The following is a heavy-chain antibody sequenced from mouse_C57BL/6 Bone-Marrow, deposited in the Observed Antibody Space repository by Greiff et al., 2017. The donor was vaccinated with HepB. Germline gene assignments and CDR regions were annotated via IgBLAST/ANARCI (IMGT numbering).Heavy chain of an antibody. V-gene: IGHV14-3*01. J-gene: IGHJ3*01. CDR3: ASLFITTVVAKAY. CDR2: IDPANGNT. D-gene: IGHD1-1*01. CDR1: GFNIKNTY. Sequence: EVKLLESVAELVRPGASVKLSCTASGFNIKNTYMHWVKQRPEQGLEWIGRIDPANGNTKYAPKFQGKATITADTSSNTAYLQLSSLTSEDTAIYYCASLFITTVVAKAYWGQGTLVTVSA.